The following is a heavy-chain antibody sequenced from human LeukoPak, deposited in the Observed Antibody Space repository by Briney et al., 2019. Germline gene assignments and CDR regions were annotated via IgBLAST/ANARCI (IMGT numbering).Heavy chain of an antibody. CDR1: GGSFSGYY. D-gene: IGHD3-22*01. Sequence: SETLSLTCAVYGGSFSGYYWSWIRQPPGKGLEWIGEINHSGSTNYNPSLKSRVTISVDTSKNQFSLKLSSVTAADTAVYYCARGLHRITMNKKYYLDYWGQGTLVTVSS. CDR3: ARGLHRITMNKKYYLDY. V-gene: IGHV4-34*01. J-gene: IGHJ4*02. CDR2: INHSGST.